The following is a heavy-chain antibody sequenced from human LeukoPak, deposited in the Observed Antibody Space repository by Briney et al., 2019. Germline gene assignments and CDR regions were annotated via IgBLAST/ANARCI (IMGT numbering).Heavy chain of an antibody. V-gene: IGHV3-7*01. CDR3: ARWEILGTAHQLDY. Sequence: PGGSLRLSCAASGFAFSSYAMSWVRQAPGKGLEWVANIKEDGSQKYYLDSVKGRFTISRDNAKNSMYLQMNSLRAEDTAVYYCARWEILGTAHQLDYWGQGTLVTVSS. D-gene: IGHD1-26*01. CDR1: GFAFSSYA. CDR2: IKEDGSQK. J-gene: IGHJ4*02.